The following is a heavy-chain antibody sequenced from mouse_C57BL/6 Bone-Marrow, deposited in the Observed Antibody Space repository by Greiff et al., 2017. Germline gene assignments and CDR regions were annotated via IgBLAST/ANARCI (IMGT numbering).Heavy chain of an antibody. D-gene: IGHD3-2*02. Sequence: QVQLQQSGAELVRPGASVKLSCKASGYTFTDYYINWVKQRPGQGLEWIARIYPGSGNTYYNEKFKGKATLTAEKSSSTAYMQLSSLTSEDSAVYFCARSASSGRVAYWGQGTLVTVAA. CDR2: IYPGSGNT. CDR1: GYTFTDYY. J-gene: IGHJ3*01. V-gene: IGHV1-76*01. CDR3: ARSASSGRVAY.